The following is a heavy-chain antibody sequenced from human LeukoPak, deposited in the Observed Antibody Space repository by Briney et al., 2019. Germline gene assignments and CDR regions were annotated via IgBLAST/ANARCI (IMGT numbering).Heavy chain of an antibody. V-gene: IGHV3-30*04. J-gene: IGHJ4*02. Sequence: GRSLRLSCAASGFTFSTYAIHWVRQAPGKGLEWMAFISNNGRNKDYADSVKGRFTISRDNSKNTLYLQVNSLRPDDTAVYYCTRDLTGHYSIDYWGQGTLVIVSS. CDR1: GFTFSTYA. D-gene: IGHD3-22*01. CDR3: TRDLTGHYSIDY. CDR2: ISNNGRNK.